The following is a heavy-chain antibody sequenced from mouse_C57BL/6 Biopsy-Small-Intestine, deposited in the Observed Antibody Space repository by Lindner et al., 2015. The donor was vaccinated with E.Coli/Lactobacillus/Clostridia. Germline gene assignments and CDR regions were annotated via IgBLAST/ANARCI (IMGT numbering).Heavy chain of an antibody. Sequence: SVKVSCKASGDTFSSYTITWVRQAPGQGPEWMGRIIPILDMTNYAQKFQGSVTITADKSTSTAYMELNNLRSDDTAVYYCARGRRSAAAGYFNYWGQGTLVTVSS. V-gene: IGHV1S26*01. CDR1: GDTFSSYT. D-gene: IGHD2-3*01. CDR3: ARGRRSAAAGYFNY. CDR2: IIPILDMT. J-gene: IGHJ4*01.